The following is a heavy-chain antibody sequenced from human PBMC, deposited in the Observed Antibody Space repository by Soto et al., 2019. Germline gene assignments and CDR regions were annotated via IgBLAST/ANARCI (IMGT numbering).Heavy chain of an antibody. J-gene: IGHJ6*02. CDR1: GFTFYNYA. Sequence: GGSLRLSCGASGFTFYNYAMSWVRQAPGKGLEWVSAISGIGDSTYYADSVKGRFTISRDNSKSTLYVQMNSLRAEDTAIYYCAKAGYCSSTGCYGYYYYGLDVWGQGTTVTVSS. CDR2: ISGIGDST. V-gene: IGHV3-23*01. CDR3: AKAGYCSSTGCYGYYYYGLDV. D-gene: IGHD2-2*01.